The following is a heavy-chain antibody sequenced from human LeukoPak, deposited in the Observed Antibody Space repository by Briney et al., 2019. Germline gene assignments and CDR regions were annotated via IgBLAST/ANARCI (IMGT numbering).Heavy chain of an antibody. CDR2: ISDDGTST. D-gene: IGHD3-10*01. V-gene: IGHV3-74*01. J-gene: IGHJ3*02. CDR3: ARARFPAFDI. Sequence: GGSLRLSCAASGFTFSSYWMHWVRQAPGKGLVWVSRISDDGTSTNYADSVKGRLTISRDNAKNTLYLQINSLRAEDTAVYFCARARFPAFDIWGKGQWSPSLQ. CDR1: GFTFSSYW.